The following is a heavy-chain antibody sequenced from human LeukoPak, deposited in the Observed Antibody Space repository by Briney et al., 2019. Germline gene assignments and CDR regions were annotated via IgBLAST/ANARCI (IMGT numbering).Heavy chain of an antibody. Sequence: PSETLSLTCTVSGGSISSSSYYSGWIRHPPGKGLEWIGSIYYSGSTYYNPSLKSRVTISVDTSKNQFSLKLCSVTAADTAVYYCARDPDAGITIFEVRFDPWGQGTLVTVSS. D-gene: IGHD3-3*01. J-gene: IGHJ5*02. CDR2: IYYSGST. V-gene: IGHV4-39*07. CDR3: ARDPDAGITIFEVRFDP. CDR1: GGSISSSSYY.